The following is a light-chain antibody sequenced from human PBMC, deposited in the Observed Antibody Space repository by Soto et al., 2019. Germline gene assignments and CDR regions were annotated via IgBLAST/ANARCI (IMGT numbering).Light chain of an antibody. V-gene: IGLV2-23*01. J-gene: IGLJ2*01. Sequence: QSALTQPASVSGSPGQSLTISCTGTSSDVGYYDLVSWYQHHPGKAPKLIIFEGSKRPSGVSNRFSGSKSGKTASLTISGLQAEDEADYYCCSYAGSVVFGGGTKVTVL. CDR2: EGS. CDR1: SSDVGYYDL. CDR3: CSYAGSVV.